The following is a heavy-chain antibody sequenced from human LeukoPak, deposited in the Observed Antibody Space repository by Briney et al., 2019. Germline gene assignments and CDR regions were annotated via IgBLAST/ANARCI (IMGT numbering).Heavy chain of an antibody. CDR1: GGSISSSSYY. Sequence: SETLSLTCTVSGGSISSSSYYWGWIRQPSGKGLEWIGSIYYSGSTYYNPSLKSRVTISVDTSKNQFSLKLSSVTAADTAVYYCARYIAAAIPFDYWGQGTLVTVSS. CDR2: IYYSGST. J-gene: IGHJ4*02. D-gene: IGHD6-13*01. V-gene: IGHV4-39*07. CDR3: ARYIAAAIPFDY.